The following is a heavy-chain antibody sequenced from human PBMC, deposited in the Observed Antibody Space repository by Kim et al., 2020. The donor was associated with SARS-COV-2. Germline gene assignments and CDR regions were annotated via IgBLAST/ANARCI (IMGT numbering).Heavy chain of an antibody. V-gene: IGHV3-66*01. CDR3: ARDYGDWFFDY. CDR2: ST. D-gene: IGHD4-17*01. Sequence: STFSADSVKCRFTISRDNSKNTLYLQMNSLRAEDTAVYYCARDYGDWFFDYWGQGTLVTVSS. J-gene: IGHJ4*02.